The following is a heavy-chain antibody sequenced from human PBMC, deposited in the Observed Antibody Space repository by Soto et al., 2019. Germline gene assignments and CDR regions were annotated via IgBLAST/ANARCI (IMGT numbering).Heavy chain of an antibody. CDR2: ISSSGSTI. CDR3: ARSYITMVRGVTETPNRGAFDI. Sequence: GGSLRLSCAASGFTFSDYYMSWIRQAPGKGLEWVSYISSSGSTIYYADSVKGRFTISRDNAKNSLYLQMNSLRAEDTAVYYCARSYITMVRGVTETPNRGAFDIWGQGTMVTVSS. D-gene: IGHD3-10*01. V-gene: IGHV3-11*01. CDR1: GFTFSDYY. J-gene: IGHJ3*02.